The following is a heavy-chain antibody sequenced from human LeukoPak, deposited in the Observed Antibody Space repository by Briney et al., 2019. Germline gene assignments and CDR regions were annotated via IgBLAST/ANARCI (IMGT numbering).Heavy chain of an antibody. CDR2: IYYSGST. V-gene: IGHV4-59*13. CDR1: GGSISSYY. J-gene: IGHJ4*02. D-gene: IGHD3-10*01. CDR3: ARMTRITMVREYYFDY. Sequence: SETLSLTCTVSGGSISSYYWSWIRQPPGKGLEWIGYIYYSGSTNYNPSLKSRVTISVDTSKNQFSLKLSSVTAADTAVYYCARMTRITMVREYYFDYWGQGTLVTVSS.